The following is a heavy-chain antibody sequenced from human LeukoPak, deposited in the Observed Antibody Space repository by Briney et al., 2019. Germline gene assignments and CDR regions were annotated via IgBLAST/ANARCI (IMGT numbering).Heavy chain of an antibody. V-gene: IGHV4-4*07. CDR3: ARGGVAASMLTV. CDR2: IHSSGTT. Sequence: SETLSLTCTVSGGSISSYHWGWIRQPPGKGLEWIGRIHSSGTTNYNPSLKSRVTISVDTSKNQFSLKLNSVTATDTALYYCARGGVAASMLTVWGQGNLVTVSS. CDR1: GGSISSYH. J-gene: IGHJ4*02. D-gene: IGHD5-18*01.